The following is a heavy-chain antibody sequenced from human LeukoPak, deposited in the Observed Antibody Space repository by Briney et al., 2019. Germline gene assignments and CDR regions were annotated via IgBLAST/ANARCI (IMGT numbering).Heavy chain of an antibody. CDR2: IKQDGSEK. V-gene: IGHV3-7*01. CDR3: ARSTYYDILTGYYERSCDY. Sequence: GGSLRLSCAASGLTFSSYWMSWVRQAPGKGLEWVANIKQDGSEKYYVDSVKGRFTISRDNAKNSLYLQMNSLRAEDTAVYYCARSTYYDILTGYYERSCDYWGQGTLVTVSS. J-gene: IGHJ4*02. CDR1: GLTFSSYW. D-gene: IGHD3-9*01.